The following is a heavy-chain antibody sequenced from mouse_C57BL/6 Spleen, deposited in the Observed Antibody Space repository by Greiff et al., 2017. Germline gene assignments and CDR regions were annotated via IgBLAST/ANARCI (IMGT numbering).Heavy chain of an antibody. J-gene: IGHJ4*01. V-gene: IGHV1-15*01. CDR2: IDPETGGT. CDR3: TSGNLYYYAMDY. D-gene: IGHD2-1*01. CDR1: GYTFTDYE. Sequence: QVQLQQSGAELVRPGASVTLSCKASGYTFTDYEMHWVKQTPVHGLEWIGAIDPETGGTAYNQKFKGKAILTADKSSSTAYMELRSLTSEDSAVYYCTSGNLYYYAMDYWGQGTSVTVSS.